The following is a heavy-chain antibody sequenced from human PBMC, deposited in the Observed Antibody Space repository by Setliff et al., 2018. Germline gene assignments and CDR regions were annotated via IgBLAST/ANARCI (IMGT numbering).Heavy chain of an antibody. V-gene: IGHV4-4*07. J-gene: IGHJ6*03. CDR1: GGSVRGYY. Sequence: SETLSLTCTVSGGSVRGYYWSWIRQPAGKGLEWIGHIYTSWSTNYNPSLKSQVTMSVDTTKNQFSLKLTSVTAADTAVYYCARVSGFLYVDVWGKGTTVTVSS. CDR3: ARVSGFLYVDV. CDR2: IYTSWST. D-gene: IGHD3-3*01.